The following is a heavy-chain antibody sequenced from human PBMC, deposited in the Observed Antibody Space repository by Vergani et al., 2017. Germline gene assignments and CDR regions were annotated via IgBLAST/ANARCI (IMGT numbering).Heavy chain of an antibody. J-gene: IGHJ6*02. Sequence: QVQLQQWGAGLLKPSETLSLTCAVYGGSFSGYYWSWIRQPPGKGLEWIGEINHSGSTNYNPSLKSRVTISVDTSKNQFSLKLSSVTAADTAVYYCARAGSITIFGVVIPPFYYYYGMDVWGQGTTVTVSS. CDR2: INHSGST. CDR1: GGSFSGYY. CDR3: ARAGSITIFGVVIPPFYYYYGMDV. D-gene: IGHD3-3*01. V-gene: IGHV4-34*01.